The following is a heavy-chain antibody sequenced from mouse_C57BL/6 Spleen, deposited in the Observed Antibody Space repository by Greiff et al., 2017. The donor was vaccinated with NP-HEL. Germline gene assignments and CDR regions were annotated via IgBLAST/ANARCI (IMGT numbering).Heavy chain of an antibody. J-gene: IGHJ4*01. Sequence: QVQLQQSGPELVKPGASVKISCKSSGYAFSSSWMNWVKQRPGKGLEWIGRIYPGDGDTNYNGKFKGKATLTADKSSSTAYMQLSSLTSEDSAVYFCARAIYYYGSSYPFYAMDYWGQGTSVTVSS. V-gene: IGHV1-82*01. CDR1: GYAFSSSW. CDR3: ARAIYYYGSSYPFYAMDY. CDR2: IYPGDGDT. D-gene: IGHD1-1*01.